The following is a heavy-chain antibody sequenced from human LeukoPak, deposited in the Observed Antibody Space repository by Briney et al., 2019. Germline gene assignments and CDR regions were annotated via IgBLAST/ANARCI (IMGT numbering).Heavy chain of an antibody. V-gene: IGHV1-2*02. Sequence: ASVKVSCKASGYTFTGYYMHWVRQAPGQGLEWMGWINPNSGGTNYAQKFQGRVTMTRDTSISTAYMELSRLRSDDTAVYYCARDRVHDSSGYSNTFDYWGQGTLVTVSS. J-gene: IGHJ4*02. CDR1: GYTFTGYY. D-gene: IGHD3-22*01. CDR2: INPNSGGT. CDR3: ARDRVHDSSGYSNTFDY.